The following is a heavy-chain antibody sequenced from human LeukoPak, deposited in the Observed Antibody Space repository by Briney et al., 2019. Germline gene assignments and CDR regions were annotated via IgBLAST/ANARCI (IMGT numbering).Heavy chain of an antibody. CDR2: IIPIFGTA. J-gene: IGHJ6*02. Sequence: SVTVSCMASGGTFSSYAISWVRQAPGHGREWMGGIIPIFGTANYAQKFQGRGTLAADESTSTAYMELSSLRSEDTAVYYCASGLAGPNVYYGMDVWGQGTTVTVSS. V-gene: IGHV1-69*13. CDR3: ASGLAGPNVYYGMDV. D-gene: IGHD2-15*01. CDR1: GGTFSSYA.